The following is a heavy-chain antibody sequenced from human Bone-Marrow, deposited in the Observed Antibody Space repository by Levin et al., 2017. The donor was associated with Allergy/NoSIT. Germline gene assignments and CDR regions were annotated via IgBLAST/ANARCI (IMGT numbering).Heavy chain of an antibody. J-gene: IGHJ4*02. V-gene: IGHV3-74*01. CDR3: ARGWVVGGTRAVSLDS. D-gene: IGHD1-26*01. CDR1: GFIFNNYW. CDR2: VSGDGSET. Sequence: SGGSLRLSCAASGFIFNNYWMHWVRQAPGKGLVWVSRVSGDGSETNYADSVKGRFTISRDNAKNTLYLQMNSLRAEDTAVYYCARGWVVGGTRAVSLDSWGQGTRVTVSS.